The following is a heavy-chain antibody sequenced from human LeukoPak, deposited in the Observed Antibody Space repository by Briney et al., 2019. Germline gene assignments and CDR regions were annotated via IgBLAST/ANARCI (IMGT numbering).Heavy chain of an antibody. CDR3: AKYLTYYYDSSGYARSLFFDY. J-gene: IGHJ4*02. Sequence: GGSPRLSCAASGFTFSSYAMSWVRQAPGKGLVWVSAIGGSGGNTYYANSVKGRFTISRDNSKNTLYLQMNSLRAEDTAVYYCAKYLTYYYDSSGYARSLFFDYWGQGTLVTVSS. D-gene: IGHD3-22*01. CDR2: IGGSGGNT. CDR1: GFTFSSYA. V-gene: IGHV3-23*01.